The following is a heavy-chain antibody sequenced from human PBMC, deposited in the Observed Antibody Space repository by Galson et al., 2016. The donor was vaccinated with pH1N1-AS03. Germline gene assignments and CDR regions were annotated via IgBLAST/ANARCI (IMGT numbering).Heavy chain of an antibody. CDR3: ARGHGDWKGNYLDY. CDR2: LHGGGGSS. D-gene: IGHD1-1*01. CDR1: GFSFSRYA. V-gene: IGHV3-23*01. J-gene: IGHJ4*02. Sequence: SLRLSCAASGFSFSRYAMTWVRQAPGKGLEWVSNLHGGGGSSYYADSVRGRFTIYRDNSRDTVYLQMNSLRVDDTAVYYCARGHGDWKGNYLDYWGQGTLVTVSS.